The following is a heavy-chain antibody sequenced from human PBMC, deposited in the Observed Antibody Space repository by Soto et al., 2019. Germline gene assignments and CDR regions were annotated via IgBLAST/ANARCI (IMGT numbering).Heavy chain of an antibody. J-gene: IGHJ4*02. D-gene: IGHD7-27*01. V-gene: IGHV4-31*03. Sequence: SETLSLTCTVSGDSISSGGYYWSWIRQLPGKGLEWIGYIYSSGYTYYNPSLESRVTISLDTSNNQFSLKLTSVTAADTAVYYCAKNWNWGSLVHWGQGTLVTVSS. CDR3: AKNWNWGSLVH. CDR2: IYSSGYT. CDR1: GDSISSGGYY.